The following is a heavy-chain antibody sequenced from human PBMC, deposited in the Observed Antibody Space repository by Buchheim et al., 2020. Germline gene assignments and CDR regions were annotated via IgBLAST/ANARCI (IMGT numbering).Heavy chain of an antibody. J-gene: IGHJ5*02. V-gene: IGHV4-34*01. D-gene: IGHD5-18*01. CDR1: GGSFSGYY. CDR3: ARARGYPNWFDP. CDR2: INHSGST. Sequence: QVQLQQWGAGLLKPSETLSLTCAVYGGSFSGYYWSWIRKPPGKGLEWIGEINHSGSTNYNPSLKSRVTISVDTSKNQFSLKLSSVTAADTAVYYCARARGYPNWFDPWGQGTL.